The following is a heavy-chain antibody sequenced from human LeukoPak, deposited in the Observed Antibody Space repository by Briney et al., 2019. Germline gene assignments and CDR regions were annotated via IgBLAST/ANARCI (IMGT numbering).Heavy chain of an antibody. CDR3: ARCRGSPTDAFDI. V-gene: IGHV1-69*13. D-gene: IGHD3-10*01. CDR2: IIPICGTA. J-gene: IGHJ3*02. CDR1: GYTFTSYG. Sequence: ASVKVSCKSSGYTFTSYGISWVRQAPGQGLEWMGGIIPICGTANYAQKFQGRVTITADETTSTAYMELSSLRSEDTAVYYCARCRGSPTDAFDIWGQGTMVTVSS.